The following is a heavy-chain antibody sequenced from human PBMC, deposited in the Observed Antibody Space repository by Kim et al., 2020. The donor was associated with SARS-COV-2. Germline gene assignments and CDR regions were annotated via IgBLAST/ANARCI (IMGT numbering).Heavy chain of an antibody. V-gene: IGHV1-46*01. CDR2: T. D-gene: IGHD3-16*01. Sequence: TTVAQRFQGRVTVTSDTSTAAVYMEVTALGSEDTAIYYCARGLSTAGGFDFWGQGTLVTVSS. CDR3: ARGLSTAGGFDF. J-gene: IGHJ4*02.